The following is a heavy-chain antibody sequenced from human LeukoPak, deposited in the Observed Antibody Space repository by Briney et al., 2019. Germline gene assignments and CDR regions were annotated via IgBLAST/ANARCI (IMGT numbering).Heavy chain of an antibody. CDR3: ARDYGPGIAGTRAFDI. Sequence: PSETLSLTCTVSGYSISSGYYWGWIRQPPGKGLEWIGSIYHSGSTYYNPSLKSRVTISVDTSKNQFSLKLSSVTAADTAVYYCARDYGPGIAGTRAFDIWGQGTMVTVSS. CDR2: IYHSGST. CDR1: GYSISSGYY. V-gene: IGHV4-38-2*02. D-gene: IGHD6-13*01. J-gene: IGHJ3*02.